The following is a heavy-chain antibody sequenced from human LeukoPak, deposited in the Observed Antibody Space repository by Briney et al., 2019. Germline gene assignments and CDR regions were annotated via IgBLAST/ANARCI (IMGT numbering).Heavy chain of an antibody. CDR2: ISYSGNT. J-gene: IGHJ4*02. V-gene: IGHV4-39*01. D-gene: IGHD2-21*02. CDR3: VRHRAYCDGDCYSQYFDH. Sequence: PSETLSLTCTVSGGSISSSSYYRGWIRQPPGKGLEWVGSISYSGNTNYNPSLKSRVSMSVDTSKNHFSLRLRSVTAADTAVFYCVRHRAYCDGDCYSQYFDHWGQGTLVTVSS. CDR1: GGSISSSSYY.